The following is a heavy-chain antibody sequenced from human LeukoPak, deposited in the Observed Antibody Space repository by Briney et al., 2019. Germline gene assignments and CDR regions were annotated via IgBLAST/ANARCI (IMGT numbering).Heavy chain of an antibody. J-gene: IGHJ4*02. CDR1: GGSISSYY. D-gene: IGHD1-26*01. CDR2: IHYSGST. Sequence: SETLSLTCTVSGGSISSYYWSWIRQPPGKGLEWIGYIHYSGSTDYNPSLKSRVTISVDTSKNQFSLKLSSVTAADTAVYYCARDRGGSYHFDYWGQGTLVTVSS. CDR3: ARDRGGSYHFDY. V-gene: IGHV4-59*01.